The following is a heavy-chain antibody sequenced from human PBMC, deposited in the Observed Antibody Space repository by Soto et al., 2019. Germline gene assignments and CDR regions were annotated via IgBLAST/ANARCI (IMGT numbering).Heavy chain of an antibody. J-gene: IGHJ4*02. D-gene: IGHD4-17*01. CDR1: GGSISSGDYY. CDR3: AIYGVNSVYFDY. CDR2: IYYSGST. Sequence: QVQLQESGPGLVKPSQTLSLTCTVSGGSISSGDYYWSWIRQPPGKGLEWIGYIYYSGSTYYNPSLKSRVTISVYTSKKHFSLKLSSVTAADTDVYYCAIYGVNSVYFDYWGQGTLLTVSS. V-gene: IGHV4-30-4*01.